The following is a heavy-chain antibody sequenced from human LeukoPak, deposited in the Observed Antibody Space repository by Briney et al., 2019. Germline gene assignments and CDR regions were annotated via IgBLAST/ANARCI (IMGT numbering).Heavy chain of an antibody. CDR1: GITFSSYS. D-gene: IGHD1-1*01. J-gene: IGHJ4*02. CDR2: INDRGGRT. CDR3: VKRWTGTTIGQQDY. V-gene: IGHV3-64*02. Sequence: PGGSLRPSCAASGITFSSYSMHWVRQAPGKGLEYVSAINDRGGRTYYAESVEGRFTISRDNSKNTLYLQMNSLRAEDMAVYYCVKRWTGTTIGQQDYWGQGTLVTVSS.